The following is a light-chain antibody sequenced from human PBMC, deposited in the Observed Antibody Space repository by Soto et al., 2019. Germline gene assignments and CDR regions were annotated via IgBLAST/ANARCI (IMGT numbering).Light chain of an antibody. J-gene: IGKJ2*01. CDR1: QDTRSY. CDR3: QQHNSYPYT. Sequence: DIQLTQSPSFLSASVGDRVTITCRASQDTRSYLAWYQQKPGKAPKLLIYVASTLQSGVPSRFSGSGSGTEFTLTISSLQPEDFATYYCQQHNSYPYTFGQGTKLEIK. V-gene: IGKV1-9*01. CDR2: VAS.